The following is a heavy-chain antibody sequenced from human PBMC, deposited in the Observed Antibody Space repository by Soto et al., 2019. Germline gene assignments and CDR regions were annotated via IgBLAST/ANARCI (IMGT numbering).Heavy chain of an antibody. J-gene: IGHJ4*02. Sequence: SETLSLTCIVSGESISSSSYYWGWIRQPPGKGLEWIGSIYYSGRTYYNPSFKSRVTISIDTSKNQFSLKLSSVTATDTAAYYCARQRTTVVTQAYFDHWGQGALVTVSS. V-gene: IGHV4-39*01. CDR3: ARQRTTVVTQAYFDH. CDR2: IYYSGRT. CDR1: GESISSSSYY. D-gene: IGHD2-21*02.